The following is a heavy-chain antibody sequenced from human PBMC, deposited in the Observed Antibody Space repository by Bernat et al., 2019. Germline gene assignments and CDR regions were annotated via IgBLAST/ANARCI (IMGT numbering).Heavy chain of an antibody. J-gene: IGHJ4*02. CDR1: GFTFSSYA. Sequence: QVQLVGSGGGVVQPGRSLRLSCAASGFTFSSYAMHWVRQAPGKGLEWVAVISYDGSNKYYADSVKGRFTISRDNSKNTLYLQMNSLRAEDTAVYYCARDHNYYGSENLLFDYWGQGTLVTVSS. CDR3: ARDHNYYGSENLLFDY. CDR2: ISYDGSNK. V-gene: IGHV3-30*01. D-gene: IGHD3-10*01.